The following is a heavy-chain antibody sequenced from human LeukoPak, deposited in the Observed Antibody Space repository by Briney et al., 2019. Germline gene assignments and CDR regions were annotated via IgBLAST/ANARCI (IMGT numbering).Heavy chain of an antibody. CDR3: ARVSNSYGNYYYYMDV. D-gene: IGHD5-18*01. Sequence: SETLSLTCTVSGYSISSGYYWGWIRQPPGKGLEWIGSIYHSGSTYYNPSLKSRVTISVDTSKNQFSLKLSSVTAADTAVYYCARVSNSYGNYYYYMDVWGKGTTVTVSS. J-gene: IGHJ6*03. CDR2: IYHSGST. V-gene: IGHV4-38-2*02. CDR1: GYSISSGYY.